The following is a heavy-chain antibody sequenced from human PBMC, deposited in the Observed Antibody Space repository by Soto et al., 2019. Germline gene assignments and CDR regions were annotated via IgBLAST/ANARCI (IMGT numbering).Heavy chain of an antibody. V-gene: IGHV3-7*05. CDR3: ARDLH. CDR1: GFTFSNYW. CDR2: IKEDGSET. J-gene: IGHJ4*02. Sequence: GGSLRLSCAATGFTFSNYWTSWVRQAPGKGLEWVASIKEDGSETYYVESVRGRFTISRDNAKNSLYLQMSSLRAEDTAVYYCARDLHWGQGTLVTVSS.